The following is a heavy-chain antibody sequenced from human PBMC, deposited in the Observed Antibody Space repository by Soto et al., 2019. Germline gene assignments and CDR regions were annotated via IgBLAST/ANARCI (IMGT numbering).Heavy chain of an antibody. CDR2: INPSGGST. V-gene: IGHV1-46*01. CDR1: GDTFTSYY. D-gene: IGHD1-26*01. J-gene: IGHJ6*02. Sequence: ASVKVSCKASGDTFTSYYMHWVRQAPGQGLEWMGIINPSGGSTSYAQKFQGRVTMTRDTSTSTVYMELSSLRSEDTAVYYCAREVVGATIRLYGMDVWGQGTTVT. CDR3: AREVVGATIRLYGMDV.